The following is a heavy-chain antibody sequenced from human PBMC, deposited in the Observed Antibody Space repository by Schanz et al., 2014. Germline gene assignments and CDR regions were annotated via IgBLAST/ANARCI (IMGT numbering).Heavy chain of an antibody. Sequence: EVQLVESGGGLVQPGGSLRLSCAASGFIFSTNNMNWVRQAPGKGLEWVSFISSSSSSKHYGDSVKGRFTISRDNAKNLLYLQMSSLRDEDTAVYYCATSGLVSHSFDAFDIWGQGTMVTVSS. J-gene: IGHJ3*02. V-gene: IGHV3-48*02. CDR2: ISSSSSSK. CDR1: GFIFSTNN. D-gene: IGHD3-9*01. CDR3: ATSGLVSHSFDAFDI.